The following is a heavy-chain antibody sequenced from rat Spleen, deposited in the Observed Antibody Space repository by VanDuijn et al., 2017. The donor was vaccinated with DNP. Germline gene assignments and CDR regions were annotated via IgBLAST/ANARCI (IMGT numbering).Heavy chain of an antibody. D-gene: IGHD3-1*01. CDR1: GFSLTSYG. J-gene: IGHJ3*01. V-gene: IGHV2-16*01. CDR3: ARTGNPPFAY. Sequence: QVQLKESGPGLVQPSQTLSLTCTVSGFSLTSYGVSWVRQPPGKGLEWIGAIWSGGNAEYVSALKSRLSITRDTSKSQVVLKMNSLQSEDTAMYFCARTGNPPFAYWGQGTLVTVSS. CDR2: IWSGGNA.